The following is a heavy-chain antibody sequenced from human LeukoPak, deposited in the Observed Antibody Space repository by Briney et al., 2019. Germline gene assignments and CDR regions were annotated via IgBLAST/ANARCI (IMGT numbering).Heavy chain of an antibody. Sequence: SETLSLTCTVSGGSISSSSYYWGWIRQPPGKGLEWIGSIYYSGSTYYNPSLKSRVTISVDTSKNQFSLKLSSVTAADTAVYYCARGETIFGVPRWGYMDVWGKGTTVTVSS. CDR1: GGSISSSSYY. CDR2: IYYSGST. CDR3: ARGETIFGVPRWGYMDV. V-gene: IGHV4-39*07. J-gene: IGHJ6*03. D-gene: IGHD3-3*01.